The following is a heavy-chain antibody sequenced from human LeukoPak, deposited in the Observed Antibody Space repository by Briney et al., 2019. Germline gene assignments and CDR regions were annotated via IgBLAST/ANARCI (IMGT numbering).Heavy chain of an antibody. V-gene: IGHV1-8*01. CDR1: GYTFTSYD. CDR3: ARAGKRITMVRGVVYWFDP. J-gene: IGHJ5*02. D-gene: IGHD3-10*01. Sequence: ASVKVSCKASGYTFTSYDINWVRQATGQGLEWMGWMNPNSGNTGYAQKFQGRVTMTRNTSISTAYVELSSLRSEDTAVYYCARAGKRITMVRGVVYWFDPWGQGTLVTVSS. CDR2: MNPNSGNT.